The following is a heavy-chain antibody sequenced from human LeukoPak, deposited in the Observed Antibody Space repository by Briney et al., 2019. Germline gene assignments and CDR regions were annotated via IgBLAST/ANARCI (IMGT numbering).Heavy chain of an antibody. CDR3: ARETYYYDSSGYHYYYYMDV. CDR1: GGSISSYY. CDR2: IYTSGST. V-gene: IGHV4-4*07. J-gene: IGHJ6*03. Sequence: PSETLSLTCTVPGGSISSYYWSWIRQPAGKGLEWIGRIYTSGSTNYNPSLKSRVTMSVDTSKNQFSLKLSSVTAADTAVYCCARETYYYDSSGYHYYYYMDVWGKGTTVTISS. D-gene: IGHD3-22*01.